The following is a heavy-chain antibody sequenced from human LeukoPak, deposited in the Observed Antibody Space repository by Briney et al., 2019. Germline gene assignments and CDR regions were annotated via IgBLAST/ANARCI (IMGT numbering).Heavy chain of an antibody. CDR1: GGSISSSSYY. CDR3: ASQYYYDSSGYSRRAFDI. CDR2: IYYSGST. Sequence: SETLSLTCTVSGGSISSSSYYWGWIRQPPGKGLEWIGSIYYSGSTYCNPSLKSRVTISVDTSKNQFSLKLSSVTAADTAVYYCASQYYYDSSGYSRRAFDIWGQGTMVTVSS. D-gene: IGHD3-22*01. J-gene: IGHJ3*02. V-gene: IGHV4-39*01.